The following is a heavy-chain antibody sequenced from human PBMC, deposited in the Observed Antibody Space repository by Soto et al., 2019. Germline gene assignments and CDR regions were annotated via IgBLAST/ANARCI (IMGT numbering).Heavy chain of an antibody. CDR1: GGTFSSYA. CDR2: IIPIFGTA. V-gene: IGHV1-69*12. CDR3: AREEDCSCGSCYYFDY. J-gene: IGHJ4*02. Sequence: QVQLVQSGAEVKKPGSSVKVSCKASGGTFSSYAISWVRQAPGQGLEWMGGIIPIFGTANYAQKFQGRVTITADESTSTADMELSSLSSEDTAVYYCAREEDCSCGSCYYFDYWGQGTLVTFSS. D-gene: IGHD2-15*01.